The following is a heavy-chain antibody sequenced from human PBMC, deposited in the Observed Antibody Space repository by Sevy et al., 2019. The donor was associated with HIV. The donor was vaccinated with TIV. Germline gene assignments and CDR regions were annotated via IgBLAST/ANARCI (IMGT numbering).Heavy chain of an antibody. CDR1: GFTFSSYS. CDR2: ISVTSSYI. CDR3: ARDPGYTSDSYYYFYMDV. Sequence: GGSLRLSCAASGFTFSSYSMNWVRQAPGKGLEWVSYISVTSSYIYYADSVKGRFTISRDNAKNSLYLQMNSLGAEDTAVYYCARDPGYTSDSYYYFYMDVWGKGTTVTVSS. J-gene: IGHJ6*03. V-gene: IGHV3-21*01. D-gene: IGHD5-18*01.